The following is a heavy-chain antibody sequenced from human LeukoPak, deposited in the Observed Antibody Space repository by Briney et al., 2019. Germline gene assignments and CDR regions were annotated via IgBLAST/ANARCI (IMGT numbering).Heavy chain of an antibody. CDR3: ARSLGSSSVAGDFDY. D-gene: IGHD6-6*01. J-gene: IGHJ4*02. CDR1: GSTVNAVT. V-gene: IGHV3-21*01. Sequence: GGCPSPSLSLSGSTVNAVTTGSGRQAPGKGLEWVSSISSSSSYIYYADSVKGRFTISRDNARNSLYLQMNSLRAEDTAVYYCARSLGSSSVAGDFDYWGQGTLVTVSS. CDR2: ISSSSSYI.